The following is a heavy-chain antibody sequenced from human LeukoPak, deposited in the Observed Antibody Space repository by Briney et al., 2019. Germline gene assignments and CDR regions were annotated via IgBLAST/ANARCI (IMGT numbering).Heavy chain of an antibody. D-gene: IGHD3-22*01. CDR1: GGSISSGSYY. CDR3: ARGGLTYYYDSSGYYKWNYFDY. Sequence: KPSQTLSLTCTVSGGSISSGSYYWSWLRQPAGKGLEWIGRIYTSGSTNYNPSLKSRVTISVDTSKNQFSLKLSSVTAADTAVYYCARGGLTYYYDSSGYYKWNYFDYWGQGTLVTVSS. CDR2: IYTSGST. V-gene: IGHV4-61*02. J-gene: IGHJ4*02.